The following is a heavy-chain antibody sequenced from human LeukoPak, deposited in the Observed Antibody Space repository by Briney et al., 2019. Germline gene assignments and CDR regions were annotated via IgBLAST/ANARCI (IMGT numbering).Heavy chain of an antibody. CDR1: GFTLSSYA. CDR3: AKALTYYDFWSGSYYFDY. D-gene: IGHD3-3*01. CDR2: ISGSGGST. Sequence: PGGSLRLSCAASGFTLSSYAMSWVRQAPGKGLEWVSAISGSGGSTYYADSVKGRFTISRDNSKNTLYLQMNSLRAEDTAVYYCAKALTYYDFWSGSYYFDYWGQGTLVTVSS. V-gene: IGHV3-23*01. J-gene: IGHJ4*02.